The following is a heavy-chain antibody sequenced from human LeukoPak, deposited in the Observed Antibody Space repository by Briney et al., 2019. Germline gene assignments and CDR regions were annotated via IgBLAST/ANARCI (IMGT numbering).Heavy chain of an antibody. CDR3: ARLPGIAAAGSDY. CDR1: GYSFTSYW. Sequence: GESLKISCKGSGYSFTSYWIGWVRQMPGKGLEWMGIIYPGDSDTRYSTSLQGQVTISADKSITTAYLQWSSLKASDTAMYYCARLPGIAAAGSDYWGQGTLVTVSS. J-gene: IGHJ4*02. CDR2: IYPGDSDT. V-gene: IGHV5-51*01. D-gene: IGHD6-13*01.